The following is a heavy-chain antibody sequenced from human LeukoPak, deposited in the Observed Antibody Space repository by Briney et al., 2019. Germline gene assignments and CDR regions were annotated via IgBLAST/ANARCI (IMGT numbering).Heavy chain of an antibody. CDR1: GDSFSVYY. D-gene: IGHD3-16*02. CDR2: IYYSGST. V-gene: IGHV4-59*01. CDR3: AAGEIGITFGGVIDY. Sequence: PSQTLSLTCSVSGDSFSVYYWSWIRQPPGKGLEWIGYIYYSGSTNYNPSLKSRVTISVDTSKNQFSLKLSSVTAADTAVYYCAAGEIGITFGGVIDYWGQGTLVTVSS. J-gene: IGHJ4*02.